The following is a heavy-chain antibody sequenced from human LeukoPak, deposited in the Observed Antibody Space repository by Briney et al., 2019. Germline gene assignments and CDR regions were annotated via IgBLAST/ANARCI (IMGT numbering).Heavy chain of an antibody. CDR2: ISAYNGNT. J-gene: IGHJ4*02. D-gene: IGHD6-13*01. CDR3: ARVPPNSSWPNPFDY. Sequence: ASVKVSCKASGYTFTSYGISWVRQAPGQGLEWMGWISAYNGNTNYAQKLQGRVTMTTDTSTSTAYMELRSLRSDDTAVYYCARVPPNSSWPNPFDYWGQGTLVTVSS. CDR1: GYTFTSYG. V-gene: IGHV1-18*01.